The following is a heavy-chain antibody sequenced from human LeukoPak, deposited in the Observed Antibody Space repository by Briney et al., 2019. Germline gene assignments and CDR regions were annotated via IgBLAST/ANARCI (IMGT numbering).Heavy chain of an antibody. Sequence: AGGSLRLSCAASGFTFSSYSMNWVRQAPGKGLEWVSSIRGNGDITYYADSVKGRFTISRDNSKNTLYLQMNSLRPEDTAVYYCAKAPTGYYKEFDYWGQGTLVTVSS. CDR1: GFTFSSYS. V-gene: IGHV3-23*01. J-gene: IGHJ4*02. CDR2: IRGNGDIT. CDR3: AKAPTGYYKEFDY. D-gene: IGHD3-9*01.